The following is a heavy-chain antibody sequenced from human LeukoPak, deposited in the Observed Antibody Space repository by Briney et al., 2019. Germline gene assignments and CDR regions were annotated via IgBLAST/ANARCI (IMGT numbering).Heavy chain of an antibody. CDR2: INGSGSSI. J-gene: IGHJ6*03. CDR1: GFTFSDYY. V-gene: IGHV3-11*04. D-gene: IGHD3-3*01. CDR3: ARDRAAPLGFLEWSPDPYYMDV. Sequence: PGGSLRLSCAASGFTFSDYYMTWIRQAPGKGLEWVSYINGSGSSIYYADSVKGRFTVSRDNAKNSLYLQMDSLRVEDTAVYYCARDRAAPLGFLEWSPDPYYMDVWGKGTTVTVSS.